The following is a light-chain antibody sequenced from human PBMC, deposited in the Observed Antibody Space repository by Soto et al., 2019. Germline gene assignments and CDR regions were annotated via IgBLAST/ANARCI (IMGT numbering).Light chain of an antibody. Sequence: QSVLTQPASVSGSPGQSITISCTGTSGDVGGYYYVSWYQQLPGKAPNLMISEVSNRPSGVSNRFSGSKSGNTASLTISGLQAEDEADYYCSSYTAGGTIFGTGTKV. CDR3: SSYTAGGTI. V-gene: IGLV2-14*01. CDR2: EVS. J-gene: IGLJ1*01. CDR1: SGDVGGYYY.